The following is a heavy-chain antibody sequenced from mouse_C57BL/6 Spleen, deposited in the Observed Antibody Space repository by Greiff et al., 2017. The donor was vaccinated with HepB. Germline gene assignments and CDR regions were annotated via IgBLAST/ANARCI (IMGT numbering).Heavy chain of an antibody. J-gene: IGHJ4*01. CDR1: GYTFTSYG. D-gene: IGHD2-4*01. CDR2: IYPRSGNT. CDR3: ARKERGNYDYASYYAMDY. V-gene: IGHV1-81*01. Sequence: QVQLQQSGAELARPGASVKLSCKASGYTFTSYGISWVKQRTGQGLEWIGEIYPRSGNTYYNEKFKGKATLTADKSSSTAYMELRSLTSEDSAVYFCARKERGNYDYASYYAMDYWGQGTSVTVSS.